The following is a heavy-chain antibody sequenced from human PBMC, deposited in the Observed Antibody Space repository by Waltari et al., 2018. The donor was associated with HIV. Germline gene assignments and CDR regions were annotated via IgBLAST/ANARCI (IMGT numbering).Heavy chain of an antibody. CDR3: TGHVEPREDSQTEY. D-gene: IGHD1-26*01. V-gene: IGHV3-73*01. CDR2: IKSKANSFAT. J-gene: IGHJ4*02. Sequence: EVRLVESGGGLVQPGGSLILSCAASGFPFSDSAIHWVRQASGKGLEWIGLIKSKANSFATRYDASVKGRFAVSRDDSKNTAYLQMDSLKTEDTAIYYCTGHVEPREDSQTEYWGQGTLVTVSS. CDR1: GFPFSDSA.